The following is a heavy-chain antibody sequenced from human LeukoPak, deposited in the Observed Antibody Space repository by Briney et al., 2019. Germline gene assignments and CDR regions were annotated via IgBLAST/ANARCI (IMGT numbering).Heavy chain of an antibody. D-gene: IGHD3-10*01. CDR1: GFTFSSYG. Sequence: GGSLRLSCAASGFTFSSYGMHWVRQAPGKGLEWVAFIRYDGSNKYYADSVKGRFTISRDNSKNTLYLQMNSLRAEDTAVYYCAKDVLWFGELSPFDYWGQGTLVTVSS. CDR2: IRYDGSNK. J-gene: IGHJ4*02. V-gene: IGHV3-30*02. CDR3: AKDVLWFGELSPFDY.